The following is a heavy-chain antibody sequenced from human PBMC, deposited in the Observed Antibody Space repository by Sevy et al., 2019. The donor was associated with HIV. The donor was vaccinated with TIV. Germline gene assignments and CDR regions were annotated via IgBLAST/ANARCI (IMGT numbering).Heavy chain of an antibody. CDR2: IIPILGTV. CDR3: ARGGGNGWYYFDY. D-gene: IGHD6-19*01. V-gene: IGHV1-69*13. J-gene: IGHJ4*02. Sequence: ASVKVSCKASGGTFSSYGISWVRQAPGQGLEWMGGIIPILGTVNYAQKFQGRVTITADEPTKTAYMELSSLRSEDTAVYYCARGGGNGWYYFDYWGQETLFTVSS. CDR1: GGTFSSYG.